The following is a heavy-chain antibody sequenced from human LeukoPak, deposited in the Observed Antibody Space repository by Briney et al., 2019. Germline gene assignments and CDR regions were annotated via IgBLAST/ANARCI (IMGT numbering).Heavy chain of an antibody. V-gene: IGHV3-49*02. J-gene: IGHJ4*02. CDR2: IASETYGGTA. CDR3: TRDQTPYY. CDR1: GFTFKYYA. Sequence: GGSLRLSCAASGFTFKYYAMTWVRQAPGKGLEWVGFIASETYGGTAEYAASVKGRFTISRDDSKSIAYLQMNSLKTEDTAVYYCTRDQTPYYWGQGTLVTVSS.